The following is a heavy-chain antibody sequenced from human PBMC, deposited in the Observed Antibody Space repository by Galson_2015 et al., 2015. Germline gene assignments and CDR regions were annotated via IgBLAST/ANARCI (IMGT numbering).Heavy chain of an antibody. CDR3: AKGGLGYCSGGSCYSGKEFDY. Sequence: SLRLSCAASGFTFSSYAMHWVRQAPGKGLEWVSTVNGGGGSTYYADSVKGRFTISRDNSRNTLYLQMNSLRVEDTAVYFCAKGGLGYCSGGSCYSGKEFDYWGQGTLVTVSS. CDR1: GFTFSSYA. CDR2: VNGGGGST. D-gene: IGHD2-15*01. V-gene: IGHV3-23*01. J-gene: IGHJ4*02.